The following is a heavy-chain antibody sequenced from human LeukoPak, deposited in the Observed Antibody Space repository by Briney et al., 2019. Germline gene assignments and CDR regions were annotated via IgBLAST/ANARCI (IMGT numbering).Heavy chain of an antibody. V-gene: IGHV1-69*05. CDR1: GGTFSSYA. CDR2: IIPIFGTA. Sequence: VASVKVSCKASGGTFSSYAISWVRQAPGQGLEWMGGIIPIFGTANYAQKFQGGVTITTDESTSTAYMELSSLRSEDTAVYYCARGYDSSGHQTQPSLYYYYYYMDVWGKGTTVTVSS. J-gene: IGHJ6*03. CDR3: ARGYDSSGHQTQPSLYYYYYYMDV. D-gene: IGHD3-22*01.